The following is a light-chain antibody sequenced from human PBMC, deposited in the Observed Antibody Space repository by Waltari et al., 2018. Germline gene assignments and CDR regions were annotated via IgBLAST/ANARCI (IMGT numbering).Light chain of an antibody. CDR1: QSISSY. Sequence: DIQMTQSPSSLSASVGDRVTITCRASQSISSYLNWYQQKPGKAPKLLIYGASRLQSGVPSRFSGSGSGTDFTLTISSLQPEDFASYYCQQSYSTPQFGQGTKVEIK. J-gene: IGKJ1*01. CDR2: GAS. CDR3: QQSYSTPQ. V-gene: IGKV1-39*01.